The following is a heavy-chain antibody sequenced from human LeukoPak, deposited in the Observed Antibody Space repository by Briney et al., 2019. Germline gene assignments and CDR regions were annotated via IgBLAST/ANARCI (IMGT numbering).Heavy chain of an antibody. D-gene: IGHD3-10*01. CDR3: ARRGRPHGY. J-gene: IGHJ4*02. CDR2: IYHSGST. V-gene: IGHV4-38-2*01. CDR1: GYSISSGYY. Sequence: PSETLSLTCAVSGYSISSGYYWGWIRQPPGKGLEWIGSIYHSGSTYYNPSLKSRVTISVDTSKNQFSLKLSSVTAADTAVYYCARRGRPHGYWGQGTLVTVSS.